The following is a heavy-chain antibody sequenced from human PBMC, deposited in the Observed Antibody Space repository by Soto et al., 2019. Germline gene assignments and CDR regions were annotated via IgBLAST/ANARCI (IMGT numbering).Heavy chain of an antibody. J-gene: IGHJ6*02. CDR3: ARDLVLASDYGEYPLENYYYYYRMDV. Sequence: SETLSLSCTVSGCSLSSGFYCWSWISPHPGKGLEWIGYIYYSGSTHYNPSLKSRVTISVDTSKNQFSLKLSSVTAADTAVYYCARDLVLASDYGEYPLENYYYYYRMDVWGQGTTVTVSS. CDR1: GCSLSSGFYC. CDR2: IYYSGST. D-gene: IGHD4-17*01. V-gene: IGHV4-31*03.